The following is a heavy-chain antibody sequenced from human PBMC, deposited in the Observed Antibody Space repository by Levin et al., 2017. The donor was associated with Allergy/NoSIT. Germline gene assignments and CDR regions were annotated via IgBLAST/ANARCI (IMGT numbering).Heavy chain of an antibody. J-gene: IGHJ4*02. Sequence: GGSLRLSCSVSGFTFSNYAMQWVRQAPGKGLEYVSAINENGGSTYYADSVKGRFTISRDNSKNTLSLEMSSLRLEDTAVYYCVRRVYGGKYVDFDYWGQGTLVTVSS. CDR2: INENGGST. CDR1: GFTFSNYA. V-gene: IGHV3-64D*06. CDR3: VRRVYGGKYVDFDY. D-gene: IGHD4-23*01.